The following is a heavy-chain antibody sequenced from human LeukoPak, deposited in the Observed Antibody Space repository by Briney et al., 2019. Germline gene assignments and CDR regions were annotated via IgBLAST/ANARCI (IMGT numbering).Heavy chain of an antibody. D-gene: IGHD3-3*01. CDR2: IYSSGST. CDR1: GFTVGANY. CDR3: ATQVEYYDFWSGYYTGWFDP. J-gene: IGHJ5*02. V-gene: IGHV3-53*01. Sequence: GGSLRLSCAASGFTVGANYMSWVRQAPGKGLEWVSVIYSSGSTYYADSVKGRFTISRDNSKNTLYLQMNSLRAEDTAVYYCATQVEYYDFWSGYYTGWFDPWGQGTLVTVSS.